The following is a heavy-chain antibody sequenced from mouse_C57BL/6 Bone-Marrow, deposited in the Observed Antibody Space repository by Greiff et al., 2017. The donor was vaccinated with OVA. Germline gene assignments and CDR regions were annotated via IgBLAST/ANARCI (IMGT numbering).Heavy chain of an antibody. D-gene: IGHD1-1*01. Sequence: EVQVVESGGGLVQPGGSLKLSCAASGFTFSDYYMYWVRQTPEKRLEWVAYISNGGGSTYYPDTVKGRFTISRDNAKNTLYLQMSRLKSEDTAMYYCASQGSSSPWFAYWGQGTLVTVSA. CDR2: ISNGGGST. CDR1: GFTFSDYY. J-gene: IGHJ3*01. CDR3: ASQGSSSPWFAY. V-gene: IGHV5-12*01.